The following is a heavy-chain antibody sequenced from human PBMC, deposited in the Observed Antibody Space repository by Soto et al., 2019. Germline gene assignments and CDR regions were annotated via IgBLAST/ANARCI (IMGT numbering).Heavy chain of an antibody. V-gene: IGHV3-13*01. Sequence: GGSLRLSCAASGFTFSSYDMHWVRQATGKGLEWVSAIGTAGDTYYPGSVKGRFTISRENAKNYLYLQMNSLRAGDTAVYYFASTFYGSGIYYTPYPPLYWCQGTLVTVSS. CDR3: ASTFYGSGIYYTPYPPLY. CDR2: IGTAGDT. CDR1: GFTFSSYD. D-gene: IGHD3-10*01. J-gene: IGHJ4*02.